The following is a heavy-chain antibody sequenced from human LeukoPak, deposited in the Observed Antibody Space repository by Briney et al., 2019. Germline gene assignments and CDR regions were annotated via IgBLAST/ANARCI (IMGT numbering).Heavy chain of an antibody. Sequence: SETLSLTCAVYGGSFSGYYWSWIRQPPGKGLEWIGEINHSGSTNYNPSLKSRVTISVDTSKNQFSLKLSSVTAADTAVYYCARGLEWLFGLGAFDYWGQGTLVTVSS. CDR2: INHSGST. CDR1: GGSFSGYY. V-gene: IGHV4-34*01. D-gene: IGHD3-3*01. CDR3: ARGLEWLFGLGAFDY. J-gene: IGHJ4*02.